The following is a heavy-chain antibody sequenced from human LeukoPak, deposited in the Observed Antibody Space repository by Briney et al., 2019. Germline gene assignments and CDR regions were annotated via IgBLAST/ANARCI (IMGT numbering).Heavy chain of an antibody. Sequence: SETLSLTCAVYGGSFSGYYWSWIRQPPGKGLEWIGEINHSGSTNYNPSLKSRVTISVDTSKNQFSLKLSSVTAADTAVYYCARSTYYDFWSGYSEWYYYGMDVWGQGTTVTVSS. CDR3: ARSTYYDFWSGYSEWYYYGMDV. J-gene: IGHJ6*02. V-gene: IGHV4-34*01. D-gene: IGHD3-3*01. CDR1: GGSFSGYY. CDR2: INHSGST.